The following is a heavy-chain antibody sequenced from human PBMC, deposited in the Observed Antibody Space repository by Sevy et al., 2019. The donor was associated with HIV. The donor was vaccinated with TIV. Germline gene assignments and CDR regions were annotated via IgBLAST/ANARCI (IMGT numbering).Heavy chain of an antibody. CDR3: AREGRSVTMVRGVDY. CDR1: GFTFSSYG. D-gene: IGHD3-10*01. V-gene: IGHV3-33*01. Sequence: GGSLRLSCAASGFTFSSYGMHRVRQAPGKGLEWVAVIWYDGSNKYYADSVKGRFTISRDNSKNTLYLQMNSLRAEDTAVYYCAREGRSVTMVRGVDYWGQGTLVTVSS. J-gene: IGHJ4*02. CDR2: IWYDGSNK.